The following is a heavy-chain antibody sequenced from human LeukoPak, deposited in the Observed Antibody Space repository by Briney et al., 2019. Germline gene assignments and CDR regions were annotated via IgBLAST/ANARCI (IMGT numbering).Heavy chain of an antibody. CDR2: ISSDGRTT. CDR1: GFTFSSDW. V-gene: IGHV3-74*01. J-gene: IGHJ4*02. Sequence: GGSLRLSCATSGFTFSSDWMHWVRQAPGKGLEWVSRISSDGRTTSYADSVRGRLTISRDNTKSTLYLQTNSLRADDTAVYYCARGRTNYYGYFDYWGQGTLVTVSS. D-gene: IGHD3-16*01. CDR3: ARGRTNYYGYFDY.